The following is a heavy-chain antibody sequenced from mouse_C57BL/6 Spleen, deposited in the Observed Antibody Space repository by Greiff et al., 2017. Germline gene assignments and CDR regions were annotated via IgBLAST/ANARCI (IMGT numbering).Heavy chain of an antibody. D-gene: IGHD1-1*01. V-gene: IGHV5-17*01. CDR1: GFTFSDYG. CDR2: ISSGSSTI. Sequence: EVMLVESGGGLVKPVGSLKLSCAASGFTFSDYGMHWVRQAPEKGLEWVAYISSGSSTISYADTVKGRFTISRDNARNTLFLQMTRLRSEDTAMYYCARPGYYYGSRSYWYFDVWGTGTTVTVSS. CDR3: ARPGYYYGSRSYWYFDV. J-gene: IGHJ1*03.